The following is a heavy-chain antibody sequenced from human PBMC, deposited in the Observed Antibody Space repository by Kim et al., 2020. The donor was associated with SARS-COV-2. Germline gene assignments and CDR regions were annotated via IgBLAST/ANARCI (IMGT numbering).Heavy chain of an antibody. CDR3: ARGRASDY. D-gene: IGHD3-10*01. J-gene: IGHJ4*02. CDR2: GSEK. Sequence: GSEKFYVDSVKGRFTVSRDNAKNSLNLQMNSLRAEDTAVYFCARGRASDYWGQGTLVTVSS. V-gene: IGHV3-7*01.